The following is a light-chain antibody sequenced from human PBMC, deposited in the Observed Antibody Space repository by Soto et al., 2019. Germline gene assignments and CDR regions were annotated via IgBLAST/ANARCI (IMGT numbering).Light chain of an antibody. Sequence: QSALTQPASVSGSPGQSITISCTGTSSDVGGYNDVSWFQHHPGKAPKLIIYEVSYRPSGVSNRFSGSKSGDTASLTISGLQAEDEADYYCSSFTNTITRDGSGTGTKVTVL. CDR2: EVS. J-gene: IGLJ1*01. CDR3: SSFTNTITRDG. V-gene: IGLV2-14*01. CDR1: SSDVGGYND.